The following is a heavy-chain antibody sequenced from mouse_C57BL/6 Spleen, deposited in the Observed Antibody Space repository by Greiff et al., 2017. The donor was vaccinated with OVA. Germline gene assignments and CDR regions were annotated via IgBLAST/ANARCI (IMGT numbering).Heavy chain of an antibody. J-gene: IGHJ4*01. CDR2: ISYDGSN. V-gene: IGHV3-6*01. Sequence: EVQRVESGPGLVKPSQSLSLTCSVTGYSITSGYYWNWIRQFPGNKLEWMGYISYDGSNNYNPSLKNRISITRDTSKNQFFLKLNSVTTEDTATYYCARDETGYYAMDYWGQGTSVTVSS. CDR3: ARDETGYYAMDY. CDR1: GYSITSGYY.